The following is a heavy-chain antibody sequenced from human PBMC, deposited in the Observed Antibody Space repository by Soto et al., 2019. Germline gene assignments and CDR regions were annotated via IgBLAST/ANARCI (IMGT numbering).Heavy chain of an antibody. Sequence: QVQLQESGPGLVKPSQNLSLTCTVSGGSISSGGYFWSWIRQPPGQGLELIGNIFYSGTTYYNPSLKSRVTISVHTYKNQFSLKLSSVTAADTAVYWCARGVLYWGQGTLVTVSS. V-gene: IGHV4-31*03. CDR1: GGSISSGGYF. J-gene: IGHJ4*02. CDR3: ARGVLY. CDR2: IFYSGTT. D-gene: IGHD1-1*01.